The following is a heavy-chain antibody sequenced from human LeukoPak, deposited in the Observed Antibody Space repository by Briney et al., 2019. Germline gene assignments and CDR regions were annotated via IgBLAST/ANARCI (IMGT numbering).Heavy chain of an antibody. CDR3: ARSAPYSYYGMDV. CDR1: GFTFSSYG. Sequence: PGGSLRLSCAASGFTFSSYGMHWVRQAPGKGLVWVSRINSDGSSTSYADSVKGRITISRDNAENTLYLQMNSLRAEDTAVYYCARSAPYSYYGMDVWGQGTTVTVSS. V-gene: IGHV3-74*01. J-gene: IGHJ6*02. CDR2: INSDGSST.